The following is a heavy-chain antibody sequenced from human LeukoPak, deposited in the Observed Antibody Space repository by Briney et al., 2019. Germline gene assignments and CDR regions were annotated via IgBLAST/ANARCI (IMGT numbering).Heavy chain of an antibody. D-gene: IGHD5-12*01. CDR1: GGSISSYY. CDR2: IYTSGST. J-gene: IGHJ6*03. CDR3: ARQIRVVATAHYYYYYMDV. Sequence: SETLSLTCTVSGGSISSYYWSWIRQPPGKGLEWIGYIYTSGSTNYNPSLKSRVTISVDTSKNQFSLKLSSVTAADTAVYYCARQIRVVATAHYYYYYMDVWGKGTTVTVSS. V-gene: IGHV4-4*09.